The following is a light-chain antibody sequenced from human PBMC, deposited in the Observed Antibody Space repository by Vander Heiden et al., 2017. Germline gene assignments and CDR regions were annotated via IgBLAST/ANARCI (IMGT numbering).Light chain of an antibody. CDR2: AAA. J-gene: IGKJ1*01. Sequence: DIQMTQSPSSLSASVGDRVTITCRASQSITTYLNWYQQKPGKAPNLLIDAAATLQNGVPSRFSGSGSWTDFTLTISGLLPEDFATYYCQQSYNIARRTFGQGTKVEFK. CDR1: QSITTY. CDR3: QQSYNIARRT. V-gene: IGKV1-39*01.